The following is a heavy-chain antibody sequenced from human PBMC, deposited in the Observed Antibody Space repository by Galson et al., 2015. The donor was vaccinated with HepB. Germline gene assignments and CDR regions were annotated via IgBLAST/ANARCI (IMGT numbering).Heavy chain of an antibody. CDR2: ISSSSSYI. V-gene: IGHV3-21*01. J-gene: IGHJ2*01. CDR3: ARDYFPGIAVAGNELPYWYFDL. Sequence: SCAASGFTFSSYSMNWDRQAPGKGLEWVSSISSSSSYIYYADSVKGRFTISRDNAKNSLYLQMNSLRAEDTAVYYCARDYFPGIAVAGNELPYWYFDLWGRGTLVTVSS. D-gene: IGHD6-19*01. CDR1: GFTFSSYS.